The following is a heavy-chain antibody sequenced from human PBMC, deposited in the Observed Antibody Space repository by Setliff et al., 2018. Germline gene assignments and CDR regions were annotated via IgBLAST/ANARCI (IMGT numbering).Heavy chain of an antibody. Sequence: GGSLRLSCAAAGFTFSSHWMHWVRQAPGKRLMWVSRINNDGSSTTYEDPVKGRFTISRDNAKNSLYLQMNSLRAEDTAVYYCVRDWYTSGWYEVDNWGQGTLVTVSS. D-gene: IGHD6-19*01. CDR2: INNDGSST. CDR1: GFTFSSHW. V-gene: IGHV3-74*01. J-gene: IGHJ4*02. CDR3: VRDWYTSGWYEVDN.